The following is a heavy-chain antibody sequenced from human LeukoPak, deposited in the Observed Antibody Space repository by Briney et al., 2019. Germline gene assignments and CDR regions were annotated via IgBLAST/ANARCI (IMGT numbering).Heavy chain of an antibody. CDR1: GFTFSSYW. CDR2: ISNDGSST. CDR3: ARDGGTYRRYFDY. Sequence: GGSLRLSCAVSGFTFSSYWIHWVRQASGKGLVWVSRISNDGSSTSYADSVKGRFTISRDNAKNTVHLQTNSLRAEDTAVYYCARDGGTYRRYFDYWGQGTLVTVTS. V-gene: IGHV3-74*01. J-gene: IGHJ4*02. D-gene: IGHD3-16*02.